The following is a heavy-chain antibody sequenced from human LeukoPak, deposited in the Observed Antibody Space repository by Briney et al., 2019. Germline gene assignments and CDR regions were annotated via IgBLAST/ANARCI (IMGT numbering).Heavy chain of an antibody. D-gene: IGHD2-15*01. J-gene: IGHJ5*02. CDR1: GFTFSSYS. CDR2: ISSSSSYI. CDR3: ARGMLLGRFDP. Sequence: GGSLRLSCAASGFTFSSYSMNWVRQAPGKGLEWVSSISSSSSYIYYADSVKGRFTISRDNAKNSLYLQMNSLRAEDTVVYYCARGMLLGRFDPWGQGTLVTVSS. V-gene: IGHV3-21*01.